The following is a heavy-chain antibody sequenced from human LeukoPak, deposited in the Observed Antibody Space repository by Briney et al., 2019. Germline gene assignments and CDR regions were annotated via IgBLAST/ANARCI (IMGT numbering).Heavy chain of an antibody. Sequence: GGSLRLSCAASGFTFSSYGMHWVRQAPGKGLEWVAVTWYDGSNKYYADSVKGRFTISRDNSKNTLYLQMNSLRAEGTAVYYCARDKRESYYFDYWGQGTLVTVSS. V-gene: IGHV3-33*01. CDR3: ARDKRESYYFDY. D-gene: IGHD3-10*01. J-gene: IGHJ4*02. CDR2: TWYDGSNK. CDR1: GFTFSSYG.